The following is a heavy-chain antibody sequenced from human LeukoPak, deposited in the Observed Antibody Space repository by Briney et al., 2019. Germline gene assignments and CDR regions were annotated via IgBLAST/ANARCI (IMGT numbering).Heavy chain of an antibody. V-gene: IGHV1-2*02. CDR2: INPNSGGT. CDR1: GYTFTGYY. D-gene: IGHD3-22*01. CDR3: ARDWSYYYDTSGYYYDPYFDY. Sequence: ASVKVSCKASGYTFTGYYIHWVRQAPGQGLEWMGWINPNSGGTNNAQNFQGRVTMTSDTSTSTAYMELSRLRSDDTAVYYCARDWSYYYDTSGYYYDPYFDYWGQGTLVTVSS. J-gene: IGHJ4*02.